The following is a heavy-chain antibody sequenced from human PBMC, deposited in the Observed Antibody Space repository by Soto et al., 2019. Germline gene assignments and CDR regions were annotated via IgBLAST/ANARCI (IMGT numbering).Heavy chain of an antibody. CDR1: GGSISNSSYY. D-gene: IGHD6-13*01. Sequence: SETLSLTCTVSGGSISNSSYYWGWIRQPPGKGLEWIGSIYYSGSTHYNPSLKSRVTISVDTSKNQFSLKLSSVTATDTAVYYCATRAAAGIFDYWGQGTLVTVSS. V-gene: IGHV4-39*01. CDR2: IYYSGST. CDR3: ATRAAAGIFDY. J-gene: IGHJ4*02.